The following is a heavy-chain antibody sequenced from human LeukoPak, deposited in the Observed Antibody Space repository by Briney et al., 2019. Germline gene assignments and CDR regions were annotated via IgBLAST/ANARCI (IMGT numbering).Heavy chain of an antibody. Sequence: GGSLRLSCVASGFTFSTYSMNWVRQAPGKGLEWVSSISSSSSYRYSADSMKGRFTVSRDNAKNSLYLQMNSLRAEDTAVYYCARVIGDYGYYYYYYMDVSGKGTTVTVSS. CDR2: ISSSSSYR. CDR3: ARVIGDYGYYYYYYMDV. V-gene: IGHV3-21*06. D-gene: IGHD4-17*01. J-gene: IGHJ6*03. CDR1: GFTFSTYS.